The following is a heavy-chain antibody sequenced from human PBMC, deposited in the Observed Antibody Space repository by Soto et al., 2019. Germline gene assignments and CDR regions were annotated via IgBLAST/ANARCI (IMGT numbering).Heavy chain of an antibody. Sequence: EVHLVQSGAELKEPGESLKISCKGSGYRFTSYWIAWVRQIPGKGLEWMGIIYPGDSEPKYSPSFQGQVTFSVDKSISTAYLQWSSLKASDTAIYYCARHLRGSNFDYWGHGTLVTVFS. J-gene: IGHJ4*01. CDR3: ARHLRGSNFDY. CDR2: IYPGDSEP. CDR1: GYRFTSYW. V-gene: IGHV5-51*01.